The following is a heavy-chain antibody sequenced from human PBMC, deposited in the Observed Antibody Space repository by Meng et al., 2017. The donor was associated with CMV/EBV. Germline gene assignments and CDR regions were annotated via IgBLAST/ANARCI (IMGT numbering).Heavy chain of an antibody. J-gene: IGHJ6*02. Sequence: SETLSLTCAVYGGSFSGYYWSWIRQPPGKGLEWIGEINHSGSTNYNPSLKSRVTISVDTSKNQFSLKLRSVTAADTAVYYCARGRYYGSGRNDYYYYGMDVWGQGTTVTVSS. D-gene: IGHD3-10*01. V-gene: IGHV4-34*01. CDR1: GGSFSGYY. CDR2: INHSGST. CDR3: ARGRYYGSGRNDYYYYGMDV.